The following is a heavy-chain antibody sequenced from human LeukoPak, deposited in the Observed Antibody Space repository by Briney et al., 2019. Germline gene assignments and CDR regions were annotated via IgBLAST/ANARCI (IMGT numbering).Heavy chain of an antibody. Sequence: GRSLRLSCAASGFTFSSLAMSWVRQAPGKGLEWVSAITGSGSNTYYADSVKGRFTISRDNSKNTLYLQMNSMRADDTAVYYCARRTALEQYFDYWGQGTLVTVSS. CDR2: ITGSGSNT. CDR1: GFTFSSLA. D-gene: IGHD1/OR15-1a*01. CDR3: ARRTALEQYFDY. V-gene: IGHV3-23*01. J-gene: IGHJ4*02.